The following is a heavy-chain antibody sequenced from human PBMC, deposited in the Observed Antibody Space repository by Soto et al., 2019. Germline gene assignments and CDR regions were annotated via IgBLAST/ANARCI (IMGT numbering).Heavy chain of an antibody. V-gene: IGHV1-18*01. Sequence: QVQVVQSGDEVKETGASVRVSCKTSGYSFTAYGISWVRQAPGQGLEWMGWISCYNGKTKYEQKVQGRVTMTTDTYTSTAYMEVMSLRSDDTAIYYCARDAPPPELRFLEWHNYDYNGMDVWGQGTTVTVSS. J-gene: IGHJ6*02. CDR3: ARDAPPPELRFLEWHNYDYNGMDV. D-gene: IGHD3-3*01. CDR2: ISCYNGKT. CDR1: GYSFTAYG.